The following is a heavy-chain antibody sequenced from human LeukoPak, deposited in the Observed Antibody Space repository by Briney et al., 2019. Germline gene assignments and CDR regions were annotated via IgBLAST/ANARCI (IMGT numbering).Heavy chain of an antibody. CDR3: ARGLPTVTMYNWFDP. Sequence: PSETLSLTCAVSGGSFSGYYWTWIRQPPGKGLEWIGEINHSGSANYGPSLSSRVTISLDMSENQFSLKLTSVTAADTAVYYCARGLPTVTMYNWFDPWGQGTLVTVSS. CDR2: INHSGSA. D-gene: IGHD4-17*01. CDR1: GGSFSGYY. V-gene: IGHV4-34*01. J-gene: IGHJ5*02.